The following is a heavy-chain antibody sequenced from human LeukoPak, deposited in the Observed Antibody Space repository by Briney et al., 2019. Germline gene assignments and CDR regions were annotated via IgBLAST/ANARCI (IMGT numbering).Heavy chain of an antibody. Sequence: GGSLRLSCAASGFTFSNAWMSWVRQAPGKGLEWVGRIKSKTDGGTTDYAAPVKGRFTISRDDSKNTLYLQMNSLKTEDTAVYYCTTGGAYDYVWGSYRSDDAFDIWGQGTMVTVSS. V-gene: IGHV3-15*01. CDR1: GFTFSNAW. J-gene: IGHJ3*02. D-gene: IGHD3-16*02. CDR2: IKSKTDGGTT. CDR3: TTGGAYDYVWGSYRSDDAFDI.